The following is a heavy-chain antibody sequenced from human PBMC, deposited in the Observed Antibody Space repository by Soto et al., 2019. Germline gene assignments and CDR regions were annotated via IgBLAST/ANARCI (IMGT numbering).Heavy chain of an antibody. J-gene: IGHJ6*02. V-gene: IGHV4-39*01. CDR1: GGSISSSSYY. CDR3: ASIGVYYYYGMDV. Sequence: SETLSLTCTVSGGSISSSSYYWGWIRQPPGKGLEWIGSVYYSGSTYYNPSLKSRVTISVDTSKNQFSLKLSSVTAADTAVYYCASIGVYYYYGMDVWGQGTTVTVSS. D-gene: IGHD2-21*01. CDR2: VYYSGST.